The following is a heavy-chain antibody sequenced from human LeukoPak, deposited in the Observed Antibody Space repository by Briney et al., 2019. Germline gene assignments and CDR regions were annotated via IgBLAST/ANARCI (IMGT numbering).Heavy chain of an antibody. V-gene: IGHV1-8*01. CDR2: MNPNSGNK. CDR1: GYTFTSYD. J-gene: IGHJ4*02. CDR3: ARDLHLWFGELLLDY. D-gene: IGHD3-10*01. Sequence: ASVKVSCKASGYTFTSYDINWVSQATGQGLEWMGWMNPNSGNKGYAQKLQGRVTMTTDTSTSTAYMELRSLRSDDTAVYYCARDLHLWFGELLLDYWGQGTLVTVSS.